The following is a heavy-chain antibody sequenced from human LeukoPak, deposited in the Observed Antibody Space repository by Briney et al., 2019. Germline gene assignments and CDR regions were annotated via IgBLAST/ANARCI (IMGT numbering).Heavy chain of an antibody. V-gene: IGHV4-59*08. CDR2: IYYSGST. CDR1: GGSISSHY. J-gene: IGHJ6*02. CDR3: ARFKYDFWSGSRSYYFYGMDV. D-gene: IGHD3-3*01. Sequence: PSETLSLTCAVYGGSISSHYWSWIRQPPGKGLEWIGYIYYSGSTTYTPSLKSRVTISLDTSKNQFSLKLSSVTAADTAVYYCARFKYDFWSGSRSYYFYGMDVWGQGTTVTVSS.